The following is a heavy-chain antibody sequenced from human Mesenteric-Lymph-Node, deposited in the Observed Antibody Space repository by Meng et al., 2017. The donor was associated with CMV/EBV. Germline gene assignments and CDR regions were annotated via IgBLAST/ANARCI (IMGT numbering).Heavy chain of an antibody. CDR3: ARLKGYCSSTSCYYYYYGMDV. J-gene: IGHJ6*02. D-gene: IGHD2-2*01. Sequence: SQTLSLTCAISGDSVSSTSAAWNWIRQSPSRGLEWLGRTYYRSKWYNDYAVSVKSRITINPDTSKNQFSLQLNSVTPEDTAVYYCARLKGYCSSTSCYYYYYGMDVWGQGTTVTVSS. CDR2: TYYRSKWYN. V-gene: IGHV6-1*01. CDR1: GDSVSSTSAA.